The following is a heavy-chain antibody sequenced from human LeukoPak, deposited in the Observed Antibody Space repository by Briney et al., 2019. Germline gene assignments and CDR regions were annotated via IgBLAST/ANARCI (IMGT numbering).Heavy chain of an antibody. V-gene: IGHV3-15*07. J-gene: IGHJ5*02. CDR1: GFTFSNAW. CDR3: ATDGARGSWFDP. D-gene: IGHD3-16*01. CDR2: IKSKTDGGTT. Sequence: KAGGSLRLSCAASGFTFSNAWMNWVRQAPGKGLEWVGRIKSKTDGGTTDYAAPVKGRFIISRDDSKNMLYVQVNSLKTEDTAVYYCATDGARGSWFDPWGQGTLVTVSP.